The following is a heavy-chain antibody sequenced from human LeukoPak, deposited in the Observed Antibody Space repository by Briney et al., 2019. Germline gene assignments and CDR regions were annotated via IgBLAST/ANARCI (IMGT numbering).Heavy chain of an antibody. D-gene: IGHD6-25*01. CDR2: ISWNSGSI. CDR1: GFTFDDYA. V-gene: IGHV3-9*01. Sequence: PGGSLRLSRAASGFTFDDYAMHWVRQAPGKGLEWVSGISWNSGSIGYADSVKGRFTISRDNAKNSLYLQMNSLRAEDTALYYCAKSRSGTGNFDYWGQGTLVTVSS. J-gene: IGHJ4*02. CDR3: AKSRSGTGNFDY.